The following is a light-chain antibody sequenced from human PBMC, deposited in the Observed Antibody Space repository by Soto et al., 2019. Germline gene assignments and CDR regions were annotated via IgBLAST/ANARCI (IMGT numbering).Light chain of an antibody. J-gene: IGKJ4*01. CDR1: QSVGRN. V-gene: IGKV3-15*01. CDR3: QQYNHWPPLT. CDR2: GAS. Sequence: EIVMTQPPATLSVSPGERATLSCMASQSVGRNLAWYQQKPGQAPRLLIYGASTRATGIPARFSGSGSGTEFTLTISSLQSEDFAIYSCQQYNHWPPLTFGGGTKVEIK.